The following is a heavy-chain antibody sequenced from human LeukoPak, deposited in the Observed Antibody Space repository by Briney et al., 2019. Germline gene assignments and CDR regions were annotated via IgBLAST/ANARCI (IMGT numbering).Heavy chain of an antibody. Sequence: GGSLRLSCAASGFTFSSYRMNWVRQAPGKGLEWVSAISGSGGSTYYADSVKGRFTISRDNSKNTLYLQMNSLRAEDAAVYYCARGVRDGYSFGFYFDYWGQGALVTVSS. V-gene: IGHV3-23*01. CDR2: ISGSGGST. CDR1: GFTFSSYR. D-gene: IGHD5-12*01. CDR3: ARGVRDGYSFGFYFDY. J-gene: IGHJ4*02.